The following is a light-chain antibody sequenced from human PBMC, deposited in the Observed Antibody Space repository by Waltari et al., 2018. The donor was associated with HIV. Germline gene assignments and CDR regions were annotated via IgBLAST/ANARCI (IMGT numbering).Light chain of an antibody. CDR3: CSYAGSTTLVL. CDR1: SSALGSYDL. CDR2: EVI. Sequence: QSALTQPASVSGSPGQSITISCTGTSSALGSYDLVSWYQQLPGKAPELMIYEVIKRPSGVSNRFSGSKSGNTASLTISGLQAEDEADYYCCSYAGSTTLVLFGGGTKLTVL. J-gene: IGLJ2*01. V-gene: IGLV2-23*02.